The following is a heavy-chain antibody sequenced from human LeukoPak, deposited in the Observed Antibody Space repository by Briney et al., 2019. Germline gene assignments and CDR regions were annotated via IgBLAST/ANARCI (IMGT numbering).Heavy chain of an antibody. CDR1: GGSISSSSYY. Sequence: SETLSLTCTVSGGSISSSSYYWGWIRQPPGKGLEWIGSIYYSGSTYYNPSLKSRVTISVDTSKNQFSLKLSSVTAADTAVYYCARVSVDYDFWSGYSLDAFGIWGQGTMVTVSS. J-gene: IGHJ3*02. D-gene: IGHD3-3*01. CDR2: IYYSGST. CDR3: ARVSVDYDFWSGYSLDAFGI. V-gene: IGHV4-39*01.